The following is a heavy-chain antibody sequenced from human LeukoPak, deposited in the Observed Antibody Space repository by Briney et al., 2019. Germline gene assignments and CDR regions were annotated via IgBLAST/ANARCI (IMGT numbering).Heavy chain of an antibody. V-gene: IGHV4-4*07. CDR3: ARDGPRILGYCSGGSCRFDP. J-gene: IGHJ5*02. CDR2: IYTSGST. CDR1: GGSISSYY. D-gene: IGHD2-15*01. Sequence: SETLSLTCTVSGGSISSYYWSWIRQPAGKGLEWIGRIYTSGSTNYNPSLKSRVTMSVDTSKNQFSLKLSSVTAADTAVYYCARDGPRILGYCSGGSCRFDPWGQGTLVTVSS.